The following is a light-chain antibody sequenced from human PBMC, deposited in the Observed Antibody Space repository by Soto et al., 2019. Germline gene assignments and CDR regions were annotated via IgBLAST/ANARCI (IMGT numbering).Light chain of an antibody. CDR3: QQRFNWPRFT. Sequence: EIVLTQSPATLSLSPGERATLSCRASQSVSSYLAWYQQKPGQAPRLLIYDASNRATGIPARFSGGGSGTDFTLTSISLEPEDFAVYYCQQRFNWPRFTFGQGTKLEIK. CDR2: DAS. V-gene: IGKV3-11*01. J-gene: IGKJ2*01. CDR1: QSVSSY.